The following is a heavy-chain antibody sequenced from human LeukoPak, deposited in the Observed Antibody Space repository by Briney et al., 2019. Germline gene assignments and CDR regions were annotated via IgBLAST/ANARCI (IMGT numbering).Heavy chain of an antibody. CDR1: GFTVSSNY. V-gene: IGHV3-66*01. Sequence: PGGSLRLSCAASGFTVSSNYMSWVCQAPGKGLEWVSVIYSGGSTYYADSVKGRFTISRDNSKHTLYLQMNSLRAEDTAVYYCARGHGDPPEHFQHWGQGTLVTVSS. D-gene: IGHD4-17*01. CDR3: ARGHGDPPEHFQH. CDR2: IYSGGST. J-gene: IGHJ1*01.